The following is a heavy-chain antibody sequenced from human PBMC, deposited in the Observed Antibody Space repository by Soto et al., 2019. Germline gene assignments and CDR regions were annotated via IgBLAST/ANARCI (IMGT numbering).Heavy chain of an antibody. CDR3: ARVRNRSPFYYYYGMEV. V-gene: IGHV1-2*02. CDR2: INPNSGGT. J-gene: IGHJ6*02. Sequence: EASVXFSVKASVYKFTGYYMHSLGQAPGQGLEWMGWINPNSGGTNYAQKFQGRVTMTRDTSISTAYMELSRLRSDDTAVYYCARVRNRSPFYYYYGMEVWGQGITVTVSS. CDR1: VYKFTGYY.